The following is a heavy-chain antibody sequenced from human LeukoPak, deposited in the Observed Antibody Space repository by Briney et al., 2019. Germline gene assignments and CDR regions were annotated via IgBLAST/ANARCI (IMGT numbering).Heavy chain of an antibody. D-gene: IGHD1-26*01. CDR3: ARAYSGSYYGRYYYYYGMDV. J-gene: IGHJ6*02. CDR1: GFTVSSNY. Sequence: TGGSLRLSCAASGFTVSSNYMSWVRQAPGKGLEWVSVIYSGGSTYYADSVKGRFTISRDNAKNSLYLQMNSLRAGDTAVYYCARAYSGSYYGRYYYYYGMDVWGQGTTVTVSS. CDR2: IYSGGST. V-gene: IGHV3-53*01.